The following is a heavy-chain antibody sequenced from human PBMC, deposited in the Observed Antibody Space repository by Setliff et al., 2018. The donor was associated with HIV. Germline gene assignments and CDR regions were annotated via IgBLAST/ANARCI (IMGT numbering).Heavy chain of an antibody. J-gene: IGHJ6*03. CDR2: LYYSGTT. V-gene: IGHV4-61*01. D-gene: IGHD6-6*01. CDR1: GDSVSSASYY. CDR3: ASEAWTSYRSSSGYYYYYMDV. Sequence: SETLSLTCTVSGDSVSSASYYWSWIRQPPGKGLEWNGYLYYSGTTKYNPSLKSRVTISVDTSKNQFSLKLSSVTAADTAVYYCASEAWTSYRSSSGYYYYYMDVWGKGTTVTVSS.